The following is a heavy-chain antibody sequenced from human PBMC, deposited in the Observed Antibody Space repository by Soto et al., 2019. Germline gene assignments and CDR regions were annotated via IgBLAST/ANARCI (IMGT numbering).Heavy chain of an antibody. CDR3: ARERVPYKVYYYYGMDV. V-gene: IGHV4-30-4*01. D-gene: IGHD1-20*01. J-gene: IGHJ6*02. CDR1: GGSISSGDYY. CDR2: IYYSGST. Sequence: QVQLQESGPGLVKPSQTLSLTCTVSGGSISSGDYYWSWIRQPPGKGLEWIGYIYYSGSTYYNPSLKSRVTISVDTSKNQFSLKLSSVTAADTAVYYCARERVPYKVYYYYGMDVWGQGTTVTVSS.